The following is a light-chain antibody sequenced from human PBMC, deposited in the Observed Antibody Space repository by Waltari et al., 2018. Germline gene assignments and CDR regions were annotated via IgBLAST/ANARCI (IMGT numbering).Light chain of an antibody. CDR3: QQYNTYSS. CDR1: QSISNY. Sequence: DIQMTQSPSSLSASVGDRVTITCRASQSISNYLAWYQQKPGKAPILLIYKASILESGVSSRFSGSGSGTQFTLTISSLQPGDFATYYCQQYNTYSSFGQGTKLEIK. V-gene: IGKV1-5*03. CDR2: KAS. J-gene: IGKJ2*01.